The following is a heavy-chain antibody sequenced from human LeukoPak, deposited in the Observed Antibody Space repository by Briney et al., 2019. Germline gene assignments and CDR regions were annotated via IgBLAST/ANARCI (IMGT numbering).Heavy chain of an antibody. D-gene: IGHD6-13*01. V-gene: IGHV4-59*08. CDR2: IYYSGST. J-gene: IGHJ4*02. CDR1: GGSISSYY. Sequence: SETLSLTCTVSGGSISSYYWSWIRQPPGKGLEWIGYIYYSGSTNYNPSLKSRVTISVDTSKNQFSLKLSSVTAADTALYYCARRYSSSWYQYYFDYWGQGTLVTVSS. CDR3: ARRYSSSWYQYYFDY.